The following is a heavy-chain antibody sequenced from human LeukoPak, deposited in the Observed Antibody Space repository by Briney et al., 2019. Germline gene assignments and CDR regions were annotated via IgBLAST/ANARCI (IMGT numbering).Heavy chain of an antibody. CDR1: GYTLTELS. V-gene: IGHV1-24*01. CDR3: ATVITVTPYFDY. J-gene: IGHJ4*02. Sequence: ASVKVSCKVSGYTLTELSMHWVRQAPGKGLEWMGGFDPEDGETIYAQKFQGRVTMTEDTSTDTAYMELGSLRSEDTAVYYCATVITVTPYFDYWGQGTLVTVSS. CDR2: FDPEDGET. D-gene: IGHD4-17*01.